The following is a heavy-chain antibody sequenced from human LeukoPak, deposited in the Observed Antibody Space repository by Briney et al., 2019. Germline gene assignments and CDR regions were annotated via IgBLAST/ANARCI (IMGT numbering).Heavy chain of an antibody. CDR3: AKDRGAGGELPYYFDY. V-gene: IGHV3-23*01. CDR2: INTGGGAT. J-gene: IGHJ4*02. CDR1: GFIFDSYA. D-gene: IGHD2-21*01. Sequence: GGSLRLSCAASGFIFDSYAMNWVRQAPGKGLEWVSGINTGGGATYYADSVKGRFTISRDNSKNTLYLQVGSLRAEDTAVYYCAKDRGAGGELPYYFDYWGQGTLVTVSS.